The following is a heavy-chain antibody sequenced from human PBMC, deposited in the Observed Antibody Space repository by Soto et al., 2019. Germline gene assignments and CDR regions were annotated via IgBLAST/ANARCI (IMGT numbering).Heavy chain of an antibody. CDR1: GYSRFSYYS. Sequence: EVQLVESGGGLVQPGGSLRLSCAASGYSRFSYYSMNWVRQAPGKGLEWVSFISGSGYPIYYADSVRGRFTISRDNAKNSLSLQMDSLRVEDTAVYYCARVRGHSYVYVDYWGQGTLVTVSS. J-gene: IGHJ4*02. D-gene: IGHD3-16*01. V-gene: IGHV3-48*01. CDR3: ARVRGHSYVYVDY. CDR2: ISGSGYPI.